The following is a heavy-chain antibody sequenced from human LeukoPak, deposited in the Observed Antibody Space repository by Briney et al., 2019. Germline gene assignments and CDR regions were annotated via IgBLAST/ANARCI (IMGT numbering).Heavy chain of an antibody. V-gene: IGHV4-59*12. CDR2: IYYSGST. CDR3: ARSGRMVRGVDY. D-gene: IGHD3-10*01. CDR1: GGSISSYY. J-gene: IGHJ4*02. Sequence: PSETLSLTCTVSGGSISSYYWSWIRQPPGKGLEWIGYIYYSGSTNYNPSLKSRVTISVDTSKNQFSLKLSSVTAADTAVYYCARSGRMVRGVDYWGQGTLVTVSS.